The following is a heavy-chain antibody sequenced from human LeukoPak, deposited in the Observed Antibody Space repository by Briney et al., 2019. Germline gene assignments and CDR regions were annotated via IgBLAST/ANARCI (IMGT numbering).Heavy chain of an antibody. CDR3: AGGYAISFYYFEN. Sequence: SETLSLTCTVSGGSISSYYWTWIRQPPGKELEWIGYIYYSGTTNYNPSFDKSRVTISLDTSKNQFSLKLSSVTAADTALYYFAGGYAISFYYFENGGRGILVTVSS. CDR1: GGSISSYY. D-gene: IGHD2-2*01. J-gene: IGHJ4*02. CDR2: IYYSGTT. V-gene: IGHV4-59*01.